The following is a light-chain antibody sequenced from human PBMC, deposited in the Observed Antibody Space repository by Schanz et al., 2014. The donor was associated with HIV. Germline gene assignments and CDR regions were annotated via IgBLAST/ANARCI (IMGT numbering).Light chain of an antibody. CDR2: DVT. Sequence: QSALTQPASVSGSLGQSITISCTGTSGDVGRYDYVSWYQQHPGQAPKLLIYDVTYRPSGISNRFSGSKSGYTASLTISGLQAEDEADFFCATWDDSLKGWVFGGGTKLTVL. V-gene: IGLV2-14*03. J-gene: IGLJ3*02. CDR3: ATWDDSLKGWV. CDR1: SGDVGRYDY.